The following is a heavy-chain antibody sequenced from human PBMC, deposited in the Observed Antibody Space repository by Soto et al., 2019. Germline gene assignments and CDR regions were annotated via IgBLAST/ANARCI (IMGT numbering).Heavy chain of an antibody. V-gene: IGHV3-21*01. CDR3: ARVKGQERYYDFWSGPRGYYGMDV. J-gene: IGHJ6*02. CDR1: GFTFISYS. D-gene: IGHD3-3*01. Sequence: LRLSFAAAGFTFISYSMNWVRQAPGKGLEWVSSISSSSSYIYYADSVKGRFTISRDNAKNSLYLQMNSLRAEDTAVYYCARVKGQERYYDFWSGPRGYYGMDVWGQGTTVTV. CDR2: ISSSSSYI.